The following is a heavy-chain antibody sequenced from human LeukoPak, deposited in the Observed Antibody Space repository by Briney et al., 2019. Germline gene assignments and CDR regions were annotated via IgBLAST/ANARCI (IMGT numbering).Heavy chain of an antibody. CDR2: IYTSGST. CDR1: GGSISSYY. J-gene: IGHJ3*02. V-gene: IGHV4-4*07. CDR3: ARDVSSYGAQDAFDI. Sequence: SETLSLTCTVSGGSISSYYWSWIRQPAGKGLEWIGRIYTSGSTNYNPSLKSRVTMSVDTSKNQFSLKLSSVTAADTAVYYCARDVSSYGAQDAFDIWGQGTMVTVSP. D-gene: IGHD4/OR15-4a*01.